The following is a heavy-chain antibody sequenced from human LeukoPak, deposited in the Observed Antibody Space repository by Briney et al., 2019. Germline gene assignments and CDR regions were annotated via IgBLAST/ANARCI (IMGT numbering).Heavy chain of an antibody. D-gene: IGHD3-10*01. V-gene: IGHV4-34*01. J-gene: IGHJ5*02. CDR3: ARLSSGSGILWFDP. CDR1: GGSFSGYY. Sequence: SETLSLTCAVYGGSFSGYYWSWIRQPPGKGLEWIGSIYYSGSTYYNPSLKSRVTISVDTSKNQFSLKLSSVTAADTAVYYCARLSSGSGILWFDPWGQGTLVTVSS. CDR2: IYYSGST.